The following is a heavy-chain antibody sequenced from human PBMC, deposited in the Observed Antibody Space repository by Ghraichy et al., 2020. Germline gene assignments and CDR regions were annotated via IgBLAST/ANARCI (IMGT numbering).Heavy chain of an antibody. D-gene: IGHD2-2*01. CDR2: ISSSSSTI. V-gene: IGHV3-48*01. CDR1: GFTFSSYS. J-gene: IGHJ5*02. CDR3: ARGSGLRHYCSSTSCSNGWFDP. Sequence: GGSLRLSCAASGFTFSSYSMNWVRQAPGKGLEWVSYISSSSSTIYYADSVKGRFTISRDNAKNSLYLQMNSLRAEDTAVYYCARGSGLRHYCSSTSCSNGWFDPWGQGTLVTVSS.